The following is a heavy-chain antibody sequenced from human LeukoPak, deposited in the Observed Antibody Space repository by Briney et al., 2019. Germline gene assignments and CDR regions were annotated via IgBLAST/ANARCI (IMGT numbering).Heavy chain of an antibody. CDR3: VRGGPSTWF. V-gene: IGHV3-9*01. Sequence: PGGSLRLSCAASGFTFDDYAMHWVRQAPGKGLEWVSGISWNSGSIGYADSVKGRFTISRDNAKNMLFLQMNSLRGEDTAVYHCVRGGPSTWFWGQGTLVTVSS. CDR1: GFTFDDYA. CDR2: ISWNSGSI. J-gene: IGHJ4*02. D-gene: IGHD3-22*01.